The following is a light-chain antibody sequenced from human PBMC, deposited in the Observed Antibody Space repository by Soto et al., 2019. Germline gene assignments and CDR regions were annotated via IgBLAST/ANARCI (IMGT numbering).Light chain of an antibody. J-gene: IGLJ3*02. V-gene: IGLV1-44*01. CDR1: SSNIGSNS. Sequence: QLVLTQPPSASGTPGQRVTISCSGSSSNIGSNSVNWYQQLPGTAPKLLIYSNNQRPSGVPDRFSGSNSGTSASLAISGLQSEDETEYYCAAWDDSLNGPVFGGGTKLTVL. CDR3: AAWDDSLNGPV. CDR2: SNN.